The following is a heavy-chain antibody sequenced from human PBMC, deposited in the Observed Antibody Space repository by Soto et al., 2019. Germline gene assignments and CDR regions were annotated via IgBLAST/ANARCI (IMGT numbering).Heavy chain of an antibody. CDR2: IYHRGST. V-gene: IGHV4-30-4*01. D-gene: IGHD3-22*01. CDR1: GGSISSGDYY. CDR3: ARGRAYYDSSGYYYFDY. Sequence: QMQLQESGPGLVKPSQTLSLTCTVSGGSISSGDYYCIWIRQPPGKGLEWIGYIYHRGSTYYNLSLKSRVSISVDTSKNQSALKLNSLTAAASAVYYCARGRAYYDSSGYYYFDYWGQGALATVSS. J-gene: IGHJ4*02.